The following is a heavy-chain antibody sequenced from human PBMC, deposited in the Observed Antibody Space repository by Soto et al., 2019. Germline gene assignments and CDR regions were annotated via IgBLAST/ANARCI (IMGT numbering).Heavy chain of an antibody. CDR3: ERHTVIAAAAPGRY. Sequence: QLQLQESGPGLVNPSETLSLTCSVSGGSISSSGYYWGWIRQPPGMGLEWIGSFYYSGSTYSNPSLKSRGTISVDTSKNQFSLKLSYVTAADPAVYYGERHTVIAAAAPGRYWGQGTLVTVSS. D-gene: IGHD6-13*01. CDR2: FYYSGST. V-gene: IGHV4-39*01. CDR1: GGSISSSGYY. J-gene: IGHJ4*02.